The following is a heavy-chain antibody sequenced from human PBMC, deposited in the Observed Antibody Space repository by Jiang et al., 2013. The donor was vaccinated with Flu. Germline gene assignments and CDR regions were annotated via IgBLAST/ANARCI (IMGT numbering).Heavy chain of an antibody. V-gene: IGHV4-59*01. D-gene: IGHD5-18*01. CDR1: GGSIRSYY. J-gene: IGHJ4*02. Sequence: LLKPSETLSLTCTVSGGSIRSYYWSWIRQPPGKGLEWIGYIYYSGSTNYNPSLKSRVTISVDTSKNQFSLKLSSVTAADTAVYYCARGETAMAPPTLGYWGQGTLVTVSS. CDR2: IYYSGST. CDR3: ARGETAMAPPTLGY.